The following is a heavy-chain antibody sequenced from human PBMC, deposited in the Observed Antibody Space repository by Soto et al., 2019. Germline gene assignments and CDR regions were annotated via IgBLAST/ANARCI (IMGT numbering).Heavy chain of an antibody. D-gene: IGHD3-3*01. Sequence: QVQLVESGGGLVKPGGSLRLSCAASGFTFSDYYMTWIRQAPGKGLEWVSYISSSGGLIYYADSVKGRFTISRDNARKSLYLQMRSLRAEDSAVYYCARARYDFWSGSDHYGLDVWGQGTTVTVSS. CDR1: GFTFSDYY. CDR2: ISSSGGLI. J-gene: IGHJ6*02. CDR3: ARARYDFWSGSDHYGLDV. V-gene: IGHV3-11*01.